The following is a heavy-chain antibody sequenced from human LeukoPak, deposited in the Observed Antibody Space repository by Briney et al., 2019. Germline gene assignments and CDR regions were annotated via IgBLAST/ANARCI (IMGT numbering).Heavy chain of an antibody. D-gene: IGHD3-10*01. Sequence: TLSLTCTVSGGSISSGGYYWSWIRQHPGKGLEWIGYIYYSGSTYYNPSLKSRVTISVDTSKNQFSLKLSSVTAADTAVYYCARGGEYGSGSYLYYFDYWGQGTLVTVSS. CDR3: ARGGEYGSGSYLYYFDY. CDR2: IYYSGST. CDR1: GGSISSGGYY. J-gene: IGHJ4*02. V-gene: IGHV4-31*03.